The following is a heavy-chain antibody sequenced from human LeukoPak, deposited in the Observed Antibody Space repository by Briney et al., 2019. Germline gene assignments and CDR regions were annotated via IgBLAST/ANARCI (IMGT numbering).Heavy chain of an antibody. J-gene: IGHJ4*02. Sequence: GASVKVSCKVSGYTLTELSMHWVRQAPGKGLEWMGGFDPEDGGTIYAQKFQGRVTMTEDTSTDTAYMELSSLRSEDTAVYYCATDRPYYDSSGYYRGPSSTFDYWGQGTLVTVSS. V-gene: IGHV1-24*01. CDR3: ATDRPYYDSSGYYRGPSSTFDY. CDR1: GYTLTELS. D-gene: IGHD3-22*01. CDR2: FDPEDGGT.